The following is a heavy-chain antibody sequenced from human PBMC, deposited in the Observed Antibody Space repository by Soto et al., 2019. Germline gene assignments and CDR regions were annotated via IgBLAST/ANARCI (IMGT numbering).Heavy chain of an antibody. J-gene: IGHJ6*02. CDR1: GYTFTSYY. CDR3: ARVFIEVTAVVTAPYYYYGMDV. V-gene: IGHV1-46*01. CDR2: INPSGGST. D-gene: IGHD5-18*01. Sequence: ASVKVSCKASGYTFTSYYMHWVRQAPGQGLEWMGIINPSGGSTSYAQKFQGRVTMTRDTSTSTVYMELSSLRSEDTAVYYCARVFIEVTAVVTAPYYYYGMDVWGQGTTVTVSS.